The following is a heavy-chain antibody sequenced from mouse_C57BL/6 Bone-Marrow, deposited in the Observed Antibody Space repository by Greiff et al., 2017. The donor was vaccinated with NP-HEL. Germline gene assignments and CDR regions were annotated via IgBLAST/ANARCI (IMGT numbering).Heavy chain of an antibody. D-gene: IGHD1-1*01. CDR2: INPSNGGT. J-gene: IGHJ3*01. Sequence: VQLQQPGTELVKPGASVKLSCKASGYTFTSYWMHWVQQRPGQGLEWIGNINPSNGGTNYNEKFKSKATLTVDKSSSTAYMQLSSLTSEDSAVYYCARVYYYGSERAWFAYWGQGTLVTVSA. CDR1: GYTFTSYW. V-gene: IGHV1-53*01. CDR3: ARVYYYGSERAWFAY.